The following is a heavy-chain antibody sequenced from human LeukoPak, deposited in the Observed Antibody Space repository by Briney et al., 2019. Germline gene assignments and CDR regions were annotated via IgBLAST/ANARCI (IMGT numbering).Heavy chain of an antibody. Sequence: GGSLRLSCAASGFTFSSYAMSWVRQAPGKGPKWVSAISGSGGSTYYADSVKGRFTISRDNSKNTLYLQMNSLRAEDTAVYYCLGTAHSSSWYVGYFDYWGQGTLVTVSS. J-gene: IGHJ4*02. V-gene: IGHV3-23*01. CDR3: LGTAHSSSWYVGYFDY. CDR1: GFTFSSYA. D-gene: IGHD6-13*01. CDR2: ISGSGGST.